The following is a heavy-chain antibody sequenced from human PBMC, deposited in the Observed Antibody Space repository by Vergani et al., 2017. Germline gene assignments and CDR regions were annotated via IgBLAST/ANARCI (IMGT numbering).Heavy chain of an antibody. CDR2: IYYSGST. CDR1: GGSISSGDYY. CDR3: ARARTSYYYGSGSYPYYFDY. J-gene: IGHJ4*02. V-gene: IGHV4-30-4*01. D-gene: IGHD3-10*01. Sequence: QVQLQESGPGLVKPSQTLSLTCTVSGGSISSGDYYWSWIRQPPGKGLEWIGYIYYSGSTYYNPSLKSRVTISVDTSKNQFSLKLSSVTAADTAVYYCARARTSYYYGSGSYPYYFDYWGQGTLVTVSS.